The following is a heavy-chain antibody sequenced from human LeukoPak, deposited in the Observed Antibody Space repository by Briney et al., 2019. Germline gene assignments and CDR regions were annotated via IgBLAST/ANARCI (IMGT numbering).Heavy chain of an antibody. Sequence: ASVKVSCKTSGYTFTDYYMHWVRQAPGQGLGWMGWINPHSGGTYYAQKFQGRVTMTRDSSTSTAYMELSNLRSDDTAVYYCARDGPSMVRAVIPFDIWGQGTMVTVSS. V-gene: IGHV1-2*02. CDR2: INPHSGGT. CDR1: GYTFTDYY. CDR3: ARDGPSMVRAVIPFDI. D-gene: IGHD3-10*01. J-gene: IGHJ3*02.